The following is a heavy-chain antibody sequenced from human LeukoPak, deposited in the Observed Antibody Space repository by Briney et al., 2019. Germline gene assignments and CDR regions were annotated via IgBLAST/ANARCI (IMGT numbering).Heavy chain of an antibody. D-gene: IGHD3-10*01. CDR2: IYYSGST. Sequence: PSETLSLTCTVSGGSISSYYWSWIRQPPGKGLEWIGYIYYSGSTNYNPSLKSRVTISVDTSKNQFSLKLSSVTAADTAVYYCARDPLVRGVKHAFDIWGQGTMVTVSS. CDR3: ARDPLVRGVKHAFDI. CDR1: GGSISSYY. J-gene: IGHJ3*02. V-gene: IGHV4-59*01.